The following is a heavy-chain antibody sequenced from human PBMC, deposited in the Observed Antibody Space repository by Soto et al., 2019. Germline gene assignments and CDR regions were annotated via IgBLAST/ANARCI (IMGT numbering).Heavy chain of an antibody. CDR3: STDIGIYGLDI. Sequence: EVQLVESGGGFVQPGGSLRLSCVASRFSFTNAWMSWVRQALGKGPEWVGRIKSKTDGGTADYAAPVKGRFKISRDDSQNTLDLHMDSLKTEDTALYHCSTDIGIYGLDIWGQGTTVTVSS. J-gene: IGHJ6*02. D-gene: IGHD1-26*01. CDR1: RFSFTNAW. V-gene: IGHV3-15*01. CDR2: IKSKTDGGTA.